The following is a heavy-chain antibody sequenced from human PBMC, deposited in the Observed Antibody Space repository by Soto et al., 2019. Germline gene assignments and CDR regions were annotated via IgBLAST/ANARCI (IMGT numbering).Heavy chain of an antibody. CDR3: TTRVITTNDY. CDR2: IKRKTDGGIT. D-gene: IGHD3-22*01. Sequence: PGGSLRLSCAASGFTFSSYAMSWVRQAPGKGLEWVGRIKRKTDGGITEYAAPVKGRFTISRDDSKNTLFLQLNSLKTEDTAVYYCTTRVITTNDYWGQGTLVTVSS. J-gene: IGHJ4*02. CDR1: GFTFSSYA. V-gene: IGHV3-15*01.